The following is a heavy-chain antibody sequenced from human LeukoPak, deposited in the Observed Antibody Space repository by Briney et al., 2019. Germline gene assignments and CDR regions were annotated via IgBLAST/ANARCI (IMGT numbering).Heavy chain of an antibody. CDR1: GYTFTSYG. Sequence: SVKVSCKASGYTFTSYGISWVRQAPGQGLEWMGGIIPIFGTANYAQKFQGRVTITADESTSTAYMELSSLRSEDTAVYYCARAIYGYSSGWYSGNWFDPWGQGTLVTVSS. D-gene: IGHD6-19*01. CDR2: IIPIFGTA. J-gene: IGHJ5*02. CDR3: ARAIYGYSSGWYSGNWFDP. V-gene: IGHV1-69*13.